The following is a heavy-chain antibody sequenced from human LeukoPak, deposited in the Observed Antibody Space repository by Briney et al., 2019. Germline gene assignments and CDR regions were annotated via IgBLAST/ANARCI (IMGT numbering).Heavy chain of an antibody. D-gene: IGHD2-15*01. V-gene: IGHV3-23*01. Sequence: GGSLRLSCAASGFTFSGYAMSWVRQAPGKGLEWVSAISGSGGSTYYADSVKGRFTISRDNSKNTLYLQMNSLRAEDTAVYYCAKDKVFKGGSCYDYWGQGTLVTVSS. CDR1: GFTFSGYA. CDR3: AKDKVFKGGSCYDY. J-gene: IGHJ4*02. CDR2: ISGSGGST.